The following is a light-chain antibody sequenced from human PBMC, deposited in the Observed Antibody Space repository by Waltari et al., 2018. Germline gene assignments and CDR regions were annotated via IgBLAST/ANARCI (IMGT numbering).Light chain of an antibody. CDR2: DAS. CDR1: QSVSSY. J-gene: IGKJ2*01. Sequence: EIVYTQSTATLSLSPGERATLSCRASQSVSSYLAWYQQKPGQAPRLLIYDASNRATGIPARFSGSGSGTDFTLTISSLEPEDFAVYYCQQRSNWPYTFGQGTKLEIK. V-gene: IGKV3-11*01. CDR3: QQRSNWPYT.